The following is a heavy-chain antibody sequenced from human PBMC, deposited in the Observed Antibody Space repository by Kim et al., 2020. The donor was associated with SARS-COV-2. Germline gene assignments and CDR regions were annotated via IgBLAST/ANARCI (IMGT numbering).Heavy chain of an antibody. CDR2: ISAYNGNT. Sequence: ASVKVSCKASGYTFTSYGISWVRQAPGQGLEWMGWISAYNGNTNYAQKLQGRVTMTTDTSTSTAYMELRSLRSDDTAVYYCARDLSQWLVHTGVYWGQGTLVTVSS. J-gene: IGHJ4*02. CDR3: ARDLSQWLVHTGVY. V-gene: IGHV1-18*01. D-gene: IGHD6-19*01. CDR1: GYTFTSYG.